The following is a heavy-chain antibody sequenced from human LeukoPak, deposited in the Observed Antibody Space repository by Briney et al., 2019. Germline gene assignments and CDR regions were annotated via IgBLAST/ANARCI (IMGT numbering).Heavy chain of an antibody. J-gene: IGHJ4*02. CDR1: GFTFSSYE. Sequence: SGGSLRLSCAASGFTFSSYEMNWVRQAPGKGLEWVAFIRYDGSNKYYADSVKGRFTISRDNSKNTLYLQMNSLRAEDTAVYYCAKSYSNYPPYFDYWGQGTLVTVSS. V-gene: IGHV3-30*02. CDR2: IRYDGSNK. D-gene: IGHD4-11*01. CDR3: AKSYSNYPPYFDY.